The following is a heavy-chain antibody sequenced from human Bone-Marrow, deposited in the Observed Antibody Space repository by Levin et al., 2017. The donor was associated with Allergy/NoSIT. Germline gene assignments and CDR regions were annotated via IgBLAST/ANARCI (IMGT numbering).Heavy chain of an antibody. V-gene: IGHV3-73*01. CDR3: TSGDYGDYDYYYYMDV. CDR1: GFTFSGSA. Sequence: QSGGSLRLSCAASGFTFSGSAMHWVRQASGKGLEWVGRIRSKANSYATAYAASVKGRFTISRDDSKNTAYLQMNSLKTEDTAVYYCTSGDYGDYDYYYYMDVWGKGTTVTVSS. J-gene: IGHJ6*03. D-gene: IGHD4-17*01. CDR2: IRSKANSYAT.